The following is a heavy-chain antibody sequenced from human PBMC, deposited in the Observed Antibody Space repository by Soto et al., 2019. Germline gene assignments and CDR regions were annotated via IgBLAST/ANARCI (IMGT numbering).Heavy chain of an antibody. CDR3: TSDPHGDYVTWFDP. D-gene: IGHD4-17*01. V-gene: IGHV3-74*01. CDR1: GFTFSSYW. J-gene: IGHJ5*02. Sequence: EVHLVQSGGGLVQPGGSLTLSCGVSGFTFSSYWMHWVRRAPGKGLVWVSRINPDGRTTTYAETVKGRFTISRDNAKSTLYLQMNSLRAEDTGIYYCTSDPHGDYVTWFDPWGQGTLVTVSS. CDR2: INPDGRTT.